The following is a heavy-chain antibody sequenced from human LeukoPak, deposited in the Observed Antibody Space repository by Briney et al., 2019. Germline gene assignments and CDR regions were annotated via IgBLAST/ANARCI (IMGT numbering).Heavy chain of an antibody. Sequence: SETLSLTCAVYGGSFSGYYWSWVRQPPGKGREWIGEINHSGSTNYNPSLKSRVTISVDTSKNQFSLKLSSVTAADTAVYYCARDMAPITMVRGVHPFDYWGQGTLVTVSS. J-gene: IGHJ4*02. V-gene: IGHV4-34*01. D-gene: IGHD3-10*01. CDR2: INHSGST. CDR1: GGSFSGYY. CDR3: ARDMAPITMVRGVHPFDY.